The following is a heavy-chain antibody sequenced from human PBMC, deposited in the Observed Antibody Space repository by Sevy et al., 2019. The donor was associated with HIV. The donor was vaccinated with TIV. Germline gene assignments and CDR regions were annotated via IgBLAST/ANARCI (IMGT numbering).Heavy chain of an antibody. J-gene: IGHJ6*02. D-gene: IGHD5-12*01. CDR2: IKSEFDGGAI. Sequence: GGSLRLSCTASGFTFSSAWMSWVRQAPGKGLEWVARIKSEFDGGAIDYAAPVKGRFSISREDSKTTVYLQMNSLKTDDTAVYYCITDPAYRGYDEEGINYYFYGMDVWGQGTTVTVSS. CDR3: ITDPAYRGYDEEGINYYFYGMDV. CDR1: GFTFSSAW. V-gene: IGHV3-15*01.